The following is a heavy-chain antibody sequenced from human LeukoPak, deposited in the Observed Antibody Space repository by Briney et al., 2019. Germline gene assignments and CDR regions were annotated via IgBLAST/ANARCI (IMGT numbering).Heavy chain of an antibody. CDR1: GFTFSGSA. D-gene: IGHD2-2*01. J-gene: IGHJ6*03. CDR2: IRTKANSYAT. V-gene: IGHV3-73*01. Sequence: GGSLRLSCAASGFTFSGSAMHWVRQASGKGLEWVGRIRTKANSYATAYGASVNGRFTISRDNSKNTLYLQMNSLRAEDTAVYYCAKGAPSPSYYYYYYYMDVWGKGTTVTISS. CDR3: AKGAPSPSYYYYYYYMDV.